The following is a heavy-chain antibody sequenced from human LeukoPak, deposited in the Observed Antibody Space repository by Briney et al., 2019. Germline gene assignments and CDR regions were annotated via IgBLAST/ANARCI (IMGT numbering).Heavy chain of an antibody. CDR3: ARVVVPAAISSFWFDP. CDR2: INPNSGGT. J-gene: IGHJ5*02. D-gene: IGHD2-2*02. V-gene: IGHV1-2*02. CDR1: GYTFTGYY. Sequence: ASVRVSCKASGYTFTGYYMHWVRQAPGQGLEWMGWINPNSGGTNYAQKFQGRVTMTRETSISTAYMELSRLRSDDTAVYYCARVVVPAAISSFWFDPWGQGTLVTVSS.